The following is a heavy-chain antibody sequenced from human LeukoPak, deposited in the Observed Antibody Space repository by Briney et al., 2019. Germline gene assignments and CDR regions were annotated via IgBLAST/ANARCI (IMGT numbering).Heavy chain of an antibody. D-gene: IGHD6-19*01. J-gene: IGHJ4*02. CDR1: GFTVSSYY. Sequence: GGSLRLSCAASGFTVSSYYMNWVRQAPGKELEWVSVIYTGGGRYYADSVKGRFTISRDNSKNTLYLQLNSLRAEDTAVYYCARIFSSAWGELGYWGQGTLVTVSS. V-gene: IGHV3-53*05. CDR3: ARIFSSAWGELGY. CDR2: IYTGGGR.